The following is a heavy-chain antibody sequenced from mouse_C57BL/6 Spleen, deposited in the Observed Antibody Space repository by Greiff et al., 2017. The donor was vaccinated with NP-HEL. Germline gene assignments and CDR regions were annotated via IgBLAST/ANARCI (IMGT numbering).Heavy chain of an antibody. CDR2: FHPYNDDT. V-gene: IGHV1-47*01. D-gene: IGHD1-1*01. Sequence: VQVVESGAELVKPGASVKMSCKASGYTFTTYPIEWMKQNHGKSLEWIGNFHPYNDDTKYNEKFKGKATLTVEKSSSTVYLVLSRLTSDDSAVYGCSFSTVEGYFDGWGTGTTVTVSS. J-gene: IGHJ1*03. CDR1: GYTFTTYP. CDR3: SFSTVEGYFDG.